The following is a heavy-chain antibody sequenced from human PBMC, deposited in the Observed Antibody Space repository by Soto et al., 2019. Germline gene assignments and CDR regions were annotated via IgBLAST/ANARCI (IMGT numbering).Heavy chain of an antibody. J-gene: IGHJ6*03. V-gene: IGHV3-33*01. CDR1: GFTFSSYG. D-gene: IGHD2-8*01. CDR3: ARIGVDCTNGVCYRRYYYMDV. Sequence: PGGSLRLSCAASGFTFSSYGMHWVRQAPGKGLEWVAVIWYDGSNKYYADSVKGRFTISRDNSKNTLYLQMNSLRAEDTAVYYCARIGVDCTNGVCYRRYYYMDVWGKGTTVTVSS. CDR2: IWYDGSNK.